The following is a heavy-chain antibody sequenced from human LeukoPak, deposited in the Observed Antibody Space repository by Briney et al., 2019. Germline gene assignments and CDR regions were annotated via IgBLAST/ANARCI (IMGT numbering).Heavy chain of an antibody. D-gene: IGHD4-17*01. Sequence: GGSLRLSCAASGFTFSSYAMSWVRQAPGKGREWVSAISGSGGSTYYADSVKGRFTISRDNSKNTLYLQMNSLRAEDTAVYYCAKDGDFYGDYGYWGQGTLVTVSS. CDR1: GFTFSSYA. J-gene: IGHJ4*02. CDR2: ISGSGGST. V-gene: IGHV3-23*01. CDR3: AKDGDFYGDYGY.